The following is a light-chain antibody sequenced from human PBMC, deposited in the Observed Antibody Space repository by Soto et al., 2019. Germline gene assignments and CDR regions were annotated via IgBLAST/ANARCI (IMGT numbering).Light chain of an antibody. CDR2: DAS. J-gene: IGKJ4*01. V-gene: IGKV3-11*01. Sequence: EIVLTQSPATLSLSPGERATLSCRASRSVSSSLVWYQQKPGQAPRLLIYDASSRATGIPVRFSGSGSGTDFTLTISSLEPEDFAVYYCQQHSNWPPVTCGGGTKVEIK. CDR3: QQHSNWPPVT. CDR1: RSVSSS.